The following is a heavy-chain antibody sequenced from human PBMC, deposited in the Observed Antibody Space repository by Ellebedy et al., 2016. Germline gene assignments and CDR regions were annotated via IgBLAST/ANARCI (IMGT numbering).Heavy chain of an antibody. CDR1: GFTFSSYA. D-gene: IGHD3-3*01. CDR3: ARGYDFWSGYWG. Sequence: GGSLRLSCAASGFTFSSYAMHWVRQAPGKGLEYVSAISSNGGSTYYANSVKGRFTISRDNSKNTLYLQMGSLRAEDMAVYYCARGYDFWSGYWGWGQGTLVTVSS. J-gene: IGHJ4*02. CDR2: ISSNGGST. V-gene: IGHV3-64*01.